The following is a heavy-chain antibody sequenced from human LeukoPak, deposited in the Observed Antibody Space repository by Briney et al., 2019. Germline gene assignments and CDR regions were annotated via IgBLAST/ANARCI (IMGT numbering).Heavy chain of an antibody. V-gene: IGHV3-74*01. J-gene: IGHJ4*02. CDR1: GFTFSSYW. CDR3: ARAARFCSSTSCYITPFKY. Sequence: GGSLRLSCAASGFTFSSYWMHWVRQAPGKGLVWVSRINSDGSRTSYADSVKGRFTISRDNAKNTLYLQMNSLRAEDTAVYYCARAARFCSSTSCYITPFKYWGQGTLVTVSS. CDR2: INSDGSRT. D-gene: IGHD2-2*02.